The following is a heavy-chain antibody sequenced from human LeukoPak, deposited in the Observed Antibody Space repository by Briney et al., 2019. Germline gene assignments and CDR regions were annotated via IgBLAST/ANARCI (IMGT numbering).Heavy chain of an antibody. J-gene: IGHJ4*02. V-gene: IGHV3-15*01. CDR3: RSGIDY. Sequence: GGSPRLSCAASGFTFSYVWISWVPQAPGKGLEDGGHIKSKADGGTTDYAAPVKGRFMISRDDSKNTLSQQMNSLKPEDAAVYYCRSGIDYWGQGTLVTVSS. CDR2: IKSKADGGTT. CDR1: GFTFSYVW.